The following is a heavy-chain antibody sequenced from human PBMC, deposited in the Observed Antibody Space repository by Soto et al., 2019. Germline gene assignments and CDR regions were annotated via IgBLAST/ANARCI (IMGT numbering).Heavy chain of an antibody. Sequence: QVQLVQSGAEVKKPGASVKVSCKASGYTFTSYAMHWVRQAPGQRLEWMGWINAGNGNTKYSQKFQGRVTITRDTSASTAYMELSSLRSEDTAVYYCASVYCSGGSCPLYYGMDVWGQGTTVTVSS. CDR1: GYTFTSYA. CDR3: ASVYCSGGSCPLYYGMDV. J-gene: IGHJ6*02. D-gene: IGHD2-15*01. V-gene: IGHV1-3*01. CDR2: INAGNGNT.